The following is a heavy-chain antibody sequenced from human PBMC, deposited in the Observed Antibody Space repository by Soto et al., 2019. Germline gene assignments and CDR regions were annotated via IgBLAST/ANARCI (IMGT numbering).Heavy chain of an antibody. CDR3: ARGGYYYGSGSYLFDY. CDR1: GGSISSGDYY. CDR2: IYYSGST. D-gene: IGHD3-10*01. Sequence: SETLSLTCTVSGGSISSGDYYWSWIRQPPGKGLEWIGYIYYSGSTYYNPSLKSRVTISVDTSKNQFSLKLSSVTAADTAVYYCARGGYYYGSGSYLFDYWGQGALVTVSS. J-gene: IGHJ4*02. V-gene: IGHV4-30-4*02.